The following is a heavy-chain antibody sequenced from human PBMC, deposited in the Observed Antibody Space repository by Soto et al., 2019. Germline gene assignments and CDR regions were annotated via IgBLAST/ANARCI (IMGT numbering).Heavy chain of an antibody. CDR3: ARRRRDGYNYPFDY. CDR2: MSYSRST. Sequence: SETLSLTCFVSGGSISSNNYYWGWIRQPPGKGLEWIGSMSYSRSTYYNPSLKSRVTISVDTSKNQFSLKLTSVTAADTAVYYCARRRRDGYNYPFDYWGQGTLVTVSS. D-gene: IGHD5-12*01. CDR1: GGSISSNNYY. J-gene: IGHJ4*02. V-gene: IGHV4-39*01.